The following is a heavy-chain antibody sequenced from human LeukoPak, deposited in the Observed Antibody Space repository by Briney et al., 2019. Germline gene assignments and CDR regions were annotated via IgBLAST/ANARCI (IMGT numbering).Heavy chain of an antibody. D-gene: IGHD4-11*01. Sequence: GGSLRLSCAASGFTFGSYAMNWVRQAPGKGLEWVSSISDGGDSKYYADSVKGRFTISRDNSKNTLYLQMNSLRAEDTAVYYCAKKPTDVNWFDPWGQGTLVTVSS. CDR3: AKKPTDVNWFDP. CDR2: ISDGGDSK. J-gene: IGHJ5*02. CDR1: GFTFGSYA. V-gene: IGHV3-23*01.